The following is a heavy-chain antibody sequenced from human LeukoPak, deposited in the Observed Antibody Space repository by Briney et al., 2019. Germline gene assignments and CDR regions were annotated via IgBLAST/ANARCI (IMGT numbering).Heavy chain of an antibody. V-gene: IGHV1-69*01. J-gene: IGHJ4*02. Sequence: ASVKVSCKASAVTLSSYAISWVRQAPGQGLEWMGGIIPIFGTANYAQKFQGRVTITADESTSTAYMELSSLRSEDTAVYYCARLATSGVTIDYWGQGTLVTVSS. CDR2: IIPIFGTA. CDR1: AVTLSSYA. CDR3: ARLATSGVTIDY. D-gene: IGHD3-10*01.